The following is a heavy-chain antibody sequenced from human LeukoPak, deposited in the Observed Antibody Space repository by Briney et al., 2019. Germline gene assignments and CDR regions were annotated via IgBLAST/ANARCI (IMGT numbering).Heavy chain of an antibody. V-gene: IGHV3-11*04. CDR1: GLTFSDYY. Sequence: GGSLRLSCAASGLTFSDYYMSWIRQAPGKGLEWVSYISSSGNTIYYADSVKGRFTISRDNAKNSLYLQMNSLRAEDTAVYYCASDAYYYDSSGYYVYWGQGTLVTVSS. CDR3: ASDAYYYDSSGYYVY. J-gene: IGHJ4*02. CDR2: ISSSGNTI. D-gene: IGHD3-22*01.